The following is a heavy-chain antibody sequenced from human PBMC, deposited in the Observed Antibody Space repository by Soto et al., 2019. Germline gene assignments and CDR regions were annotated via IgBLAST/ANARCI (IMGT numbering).Heavy chain of an antibody. Sequence: QVQLQQWGAGLLKPSETLSLTCTVYGGSFSTYYWSWIRQPPGKGLEWIGEINHSGNTNYNPPLMGRVTMSFAASKNQFALKLSSVTAADTAVYYCTGPYPYYFDSWGQGTLVTVSS. CDR3: TGPYPYYFDS. V-gene: IGHV4-34*01. CDR1: GGSFSTYY. J-gene: IGHJ4*02. CDR2: INHSGNT.